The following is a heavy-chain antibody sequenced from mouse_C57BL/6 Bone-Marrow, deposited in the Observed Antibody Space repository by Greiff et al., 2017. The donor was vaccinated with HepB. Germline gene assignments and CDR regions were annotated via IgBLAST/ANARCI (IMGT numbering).Heavy chain of an antibody. Sequence: VQLQQSGPELVKPGASVKISCKASGYAFSSSWMNWVKQRPGKGLEWIGRIYPGDGDTNYNGKFKGKATLTADKSSSTAYMQLSSLTSEDSAVYFCARVYGSSCRGAMDYWGQGTSVTVSS. V-gene: IGHV1-82*01. CDR2: IYPGDGDT. CDR1: GYAFSSSW. CDR3: ARVYGSSCRGAMDY. D-gene: IGHD1-1*01. J-gene: IGHJ4*01.